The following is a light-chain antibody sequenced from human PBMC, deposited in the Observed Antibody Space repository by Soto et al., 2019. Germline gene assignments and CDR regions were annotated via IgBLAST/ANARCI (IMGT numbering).Light chain of an antibody. J-gene: IGLJ1*01. CDR2: GVN. V-gene: IGLV2-14*03. Sequence: QSVLTQPASDSGSPGQSITISYTGTVSDVGCYYSVSWYQQHPDRAPTLIIYGVNNQPSGVSNRFSTSTSADTAFLNISGLQDEEEDNYDCCSYTTRTTYVFGNGPKV. CDR1: VSDVGCYYS. CDR3: CSYTTRTTYV.